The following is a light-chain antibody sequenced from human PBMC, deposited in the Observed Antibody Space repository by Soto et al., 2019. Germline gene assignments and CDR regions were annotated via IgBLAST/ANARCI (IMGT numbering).Light chain of an antibody. Sequence: DIQMTQSPSSLSASVGDRVTISVQASQDVSNYLNWYQQKLGKAPKLLIYDASNLETGVPSRFSGSGSGTYFSFTISSLQPEDFATYYCQQYSNLITFGQGTRLEIK. CDR1: QDVSNY. CDR2: DAS. V-gene: IGKV1-33*01. J-gene: IGKJ5*01. CDR3: QQYSNLIT.